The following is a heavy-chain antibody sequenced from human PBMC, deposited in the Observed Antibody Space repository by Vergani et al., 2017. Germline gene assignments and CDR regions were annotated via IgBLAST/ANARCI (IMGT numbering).Heavy chain of an antibody. J-gene: IGHJ4*02. CDR1: GFIFSTYA. V-gene: IGHV3-23*01. D-gene: IGHD4/OR15-4a*01. CDR2: MSASGAPT. Sequence: EVQLLESGGDLVQPGGSLRLSCTASGFIFSTYAMSWVRQAPGKGLEWVSGMSASGAPTYYADSVKGRVTISRDNSKNTLYLQMNSLRVENTAVSYFASAYGGSDCFDYWGQGTLVTVSS. CDR3: ASAYGGSDCFDY.